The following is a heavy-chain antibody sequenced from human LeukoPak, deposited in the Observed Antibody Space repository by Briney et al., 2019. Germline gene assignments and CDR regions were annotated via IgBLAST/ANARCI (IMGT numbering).Heavy chain of an antibody. CDR2: LSGSGGST. J-gene: IGHJ4*02. D-gene: IGHD1-14*01. Sequence: GGSLRLSCAASGFTFSSYAMSWVRQAPGKGLEWVSALSGSGGSTYYADSVKGRFTIYRDNSKNTLYLQMNSLRAEDTAVYYCAKGTLRYYFDYWGQGTLVTVSS. V-gene: IGHV3-23*01. CDR3: AKGTLRYYFDY. CDR1: GFTFSSYA.